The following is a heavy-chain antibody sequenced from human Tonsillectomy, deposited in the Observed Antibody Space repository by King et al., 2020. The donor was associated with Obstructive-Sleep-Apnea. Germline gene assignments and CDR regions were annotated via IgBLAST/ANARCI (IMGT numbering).Heavy chain of an antibody. J-gene: IGHJ4*02. Sequence: VQLQQWGAGLLKPSETLSLTCAVYGGSFSGYYWSWIRQPPGKGLEWIGEINHSGSTNYNPSLKSRVTISVDTSKNQFSLNLSSGTAADTAVYYCARRYPGAINYYFDYWGQGTLVTVSS. CDR3: ARRYPGAINYYFDY. D-gene: IGHD1-14*01. V-gene: IGHV4-34*01. CDR2: INHSGST. CDR1: GGSFSGYY.